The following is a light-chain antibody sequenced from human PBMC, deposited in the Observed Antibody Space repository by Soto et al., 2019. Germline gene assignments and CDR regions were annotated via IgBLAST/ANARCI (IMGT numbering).Light chain of an antibody. CDR3: CSYARDSILV. V-gene: IGLV2-23*01. J-gene: IGLJ2*01. CDR2: EAT. Sequence: QSALDQPASACGSPGQSITISCTGTNNDVGGYRLVSWYQQYSGKAPKLIIYEATKRPSGVYDRFSGSKSGNTAILKLSGLQAEDEADYFCCSYARDSILVFGRGTKVTVL. CDR1: NNDVGGYRL.